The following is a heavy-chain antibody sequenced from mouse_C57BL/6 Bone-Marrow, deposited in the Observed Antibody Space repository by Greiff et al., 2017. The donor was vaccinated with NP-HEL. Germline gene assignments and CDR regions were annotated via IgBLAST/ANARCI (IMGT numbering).Heavy chain of an antibody. CDR3: TGGIYYGNYGDYYAMDY. J-gene: IGHJ4*01. CDR1: GFTFSNYW. D-gene: IGHD2-1*01. CDR2: IRLKSDNYAT. Sequence: EVKVEESGGGLVQPGGSMKLSCVASGFTFSNYWMNWVRQSPEKGLEWVAQIRLKSDNYATHYAESVKGRFTISRDDSKSSVYLQMNNLRAEDTGIYYCTGGIYYGNYGDYYAMDYWGQGTSVTVSS. V-gene: IGHV6-3*01.